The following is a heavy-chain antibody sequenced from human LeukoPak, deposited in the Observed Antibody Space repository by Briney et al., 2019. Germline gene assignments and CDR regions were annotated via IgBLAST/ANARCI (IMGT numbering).Heavy chain of an antibody. CDR3: ARAGSYRLYYYYYMDV. J-gene: IGHJ6*03. V-gene: IGHV3-48*04. Sequence: GGSLRLSCAASGFIFSSHGMNWVRQAPGKGLEWVSYISSSGSTIYYADSVKGRFTISRDNAKNSLYLQMNSLRAEDTAVYYCARAGSYRLYYYYYMDVWGKGTTVTISS. CDR2: ISSSGSTI. CDR1: GFIFSSHG. D-gene: IGHD1-26*01.